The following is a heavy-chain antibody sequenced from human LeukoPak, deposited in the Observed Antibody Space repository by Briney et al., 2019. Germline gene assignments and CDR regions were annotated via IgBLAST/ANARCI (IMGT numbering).Heavy chain of an antibody. CDR3: AKDSGLRYFDWLLPTGGDDYFDY. CDR2: ISGSGGST. J-gene: IGHJ4*02. CDR1: GFTFSSYA. V-gene: IGHV3-23*01. D-gene: IGHD3-9*01. Sequence: AGGSLRLSCAASGFTFSSYAMSWVRQAPGKGLEWVSAISGSGGSTYYADSVKGRFTTSRDNSKNTLYLQMNSLRAEDTAVYYCAKDSGLRYFDWLLPTGGDDYFDYWGQGTLVTVSS.